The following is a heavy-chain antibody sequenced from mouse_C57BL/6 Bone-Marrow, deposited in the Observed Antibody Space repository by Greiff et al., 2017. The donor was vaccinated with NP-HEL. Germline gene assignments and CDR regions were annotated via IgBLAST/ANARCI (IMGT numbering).Heavy chain of an antibody. CDR1: GYSITSGYD. Sequence: EVKLQESGPGMVKPSQSLSLTCTVTGYSITSGYDWHWIRHFPGNKLELMGYISYSGNTNYNPSLQSRISITHDTSKNHFFLKLNSVTTEDTATYYCAREGWDWYFDVWGTGTTVTVSS. CDR2: ISYSGNT. V-gene: IGHV3-1*01. D-gene: IGHD3-3*01. J-gene: IGHJ1*03. CDR3: AREGWDWYFDV.